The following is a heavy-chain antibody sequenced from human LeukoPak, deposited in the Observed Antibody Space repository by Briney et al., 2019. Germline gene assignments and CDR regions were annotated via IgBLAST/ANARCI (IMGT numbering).Heavy chain of an antibody. D-gene: IGHD3-22*01. J-gene: IGHJ4*02. CDR1: GYTLSELS. CDR3: APDSSGYHRPTGY. Sequence: ASVKVSCKVSGYTLSELSMHWVRQAPGKGLEWMGGFNPEDGETIYTQNLQGRVIMTEDTSTDTAYMELSSLRSEDTAVYYCAPDSSGYHRPTGYWGQGTLVTVSS. CDR2: FNPEDGET. V-gene: IGHV1-24*01.